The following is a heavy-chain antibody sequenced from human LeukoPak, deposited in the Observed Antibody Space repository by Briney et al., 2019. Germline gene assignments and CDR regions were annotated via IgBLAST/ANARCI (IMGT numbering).Heavy chain of an antibody. D-gene: IGHD4-23*01. CDR3: AKASKPFYGGTYFDY. CDR2: IRSDGSST. CDR1: GFTFNRYW. J-gene: IGHJ4*02. V-gene: IGHV3-74*01. Sequence: GGSLRLSCVASGFTFNRYWMHWVRQAPGKGLVWVSRIRSDGSSTSYADSVKGRFTISRDNAKNTLYLQMNSLRAEDTAVYYCAKASKPFYGGTYFDYWGQGTLVTVSS.